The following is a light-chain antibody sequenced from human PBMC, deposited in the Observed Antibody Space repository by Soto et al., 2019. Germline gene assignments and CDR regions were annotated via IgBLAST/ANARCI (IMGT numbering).Light chain of an antibody. J-gene: IGLJ3*02. CDR2: SNN. Sequence: QAVVTQPPSASGTPGQRVTISCSGSSSNIGRNIVNWYQQFPGTAPKLLIYSNNQRPSGVPDRFSGSRSGTSASLAISGLQSEDEAVYYCTSWDDTLNGDWVFGGGTKLTVL. V-gene: IGLV1-44*01. CDR3: TSWDDTLNGDWV. CDR1: SSNIGRNI.